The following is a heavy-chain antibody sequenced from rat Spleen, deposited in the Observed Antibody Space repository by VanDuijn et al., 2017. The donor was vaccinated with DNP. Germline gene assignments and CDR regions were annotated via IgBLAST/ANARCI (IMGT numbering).Heavy chain of an antibody. Sequence: EVQLVETGGGLVQPGRSLKLSCAASGFTFSDYAMAWVRQAPKKGLEWVATIFYAGTTTYYRGSVKGRFTISRDNANGTLYLQMNRLRSEDTATYYCARQSAIYXYGYVPTFFDYWGQGVMVAVSS. CDR1: GFTFSDYA. CDR2: IFYAGTTT. CDR3: ARQSAIYXYGYVPTFFDY. V-gene: IGHV5-7*01. D-gene: IGHD1-12*01. J-gene: IGHJ2*01.